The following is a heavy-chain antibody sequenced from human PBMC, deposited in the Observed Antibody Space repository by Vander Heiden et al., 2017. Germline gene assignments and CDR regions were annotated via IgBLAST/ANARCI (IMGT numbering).Heavy chain of an antibody. CDR1: GLTCSRSG. J-gene: IGHJ4*02. CDR2: IWYDGSKR. Sequence: QVQLVEPGGGVVQTGRSLRLSRAASGLTCSRSGFHWVRQAPGNGLEWVSVIWYDGSKRYYADSVEGRFTISRDDSKNTLYLQMNSLRAEDTAVYYCARDLGVTNYYFDYWGQATLVTVSS. CDR3: ARDLGVTNYYFDY. D-gene: IGHD2-21*02. V-gene: IGHV3-33*01.